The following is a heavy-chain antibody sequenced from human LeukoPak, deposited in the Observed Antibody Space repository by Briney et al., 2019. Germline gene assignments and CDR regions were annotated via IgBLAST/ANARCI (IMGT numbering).Heavy chain of an antibody. V-gene: IGHV3-48*01. J-gene: IGHJ3*02. CDR3: ARRQGDACDI. CDR2: ISSSSNII. Sequence: GGSLILSCAASGFTFSSYSMNWVRQAPGKGLEWVSYISSSSNIIYYADSVKGRFTISRDNAKNSLYMQMNSLRVEDTAVYYCARRQGDACDIWGQGTMVTVSS. CDR1: GFTFSSYS.